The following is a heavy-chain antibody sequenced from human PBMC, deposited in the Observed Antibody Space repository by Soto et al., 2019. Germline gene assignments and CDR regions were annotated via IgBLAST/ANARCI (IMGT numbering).Heavy chain of an antibody. J-gene: IGHJ4*02. V-gene: IGHV4-59*01. Sequence: SETLSITSTEAGFSLSGYCVCLLRQPPGKGLEWIGYIYYSGSTNYNPSLKIRVTIAVDTSKNQFSLRRSSVTAADMSVYWGALVGVFEEFDVWGQGTLVTVSS. D-gene: IGHD3-10*01. CDR2: IYYSGST. CDR1: GFSLSGYC. CDR3: ALVGVFEEFDV.